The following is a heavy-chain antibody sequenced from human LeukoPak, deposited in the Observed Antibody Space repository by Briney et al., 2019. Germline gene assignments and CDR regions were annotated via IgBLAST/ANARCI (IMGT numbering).Heavy chain of an antibody. CDR1: GFTFSSYA. J-gene: IGHJ4*02. CDR2: IYSGGST. D-gene: IGHD4-17*01. V-gene: IGHV3-53*01. Sequence: GGSLRLSCAASGFTFSSYAMSWVRQAPGKGLEWVSVIYSGGSTYYADSVKGRFTISRDNSKNTLYLQMNSLRAEDTAVYYCAREGTTTVTNWGQGTLVTVSS. CDR3: AREGTTTVTN.